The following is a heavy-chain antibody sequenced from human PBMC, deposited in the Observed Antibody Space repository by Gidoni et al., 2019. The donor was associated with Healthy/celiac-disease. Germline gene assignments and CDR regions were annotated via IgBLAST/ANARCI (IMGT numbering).Heavy chain of an antibody. CDR3: AKGWPYYDSSGYGNPGDY. Sequence: VESGGGLVQPGRSLRLSCAASGFTFDDYAMHWVRQAPGKGLEWVSGISWNSGSIGYADSVKGRFTISRDNAKNSLYLQMNSLRAEDTALYYCAKGWPYYDSSGYGNPGDYWGQGTLVTVSS. V-gene: IGHV3-9*01. D-gene: IGHD3-22*01. CDR2: ISWNSGSI. J-gene: IGHJ4*02. CDR1: GFTFDDYA.